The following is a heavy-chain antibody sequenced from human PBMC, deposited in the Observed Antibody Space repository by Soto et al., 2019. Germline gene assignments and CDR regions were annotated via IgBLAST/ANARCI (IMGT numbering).Heavy chain of an antibody. Sequence: VGSLRLSCAASGFSFSAAAMHWVRQASGRGLEWIGRIRSKTNNYATIYSASVKGRFIISRDDSKNTAYLEMTSLKYEDTAVYYCTPLNSIGSDYWGQGSLGTVSS. CDR1: GFSFSAAA. CDR3: TPLNSIGSDY. CDR2: IRSKTNNYAT. D-gene: IGHD6-19*01. V-gene: IGHV3-73*01. J-gene: IGHJ4*02.